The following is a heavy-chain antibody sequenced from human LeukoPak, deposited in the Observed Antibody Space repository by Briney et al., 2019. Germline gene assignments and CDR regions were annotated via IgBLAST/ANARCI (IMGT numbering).Heavy chain of an antibody. CDR3: ARNGGSWTFDH. Sequence: SETLSLTCTVSGYSISSGYYWGWIRQPPGKGLEWIGIIYHSGSTYYNPSLKSRVTISVDTSKNQFSLKLSSVTAADTAVYSCARNGGSWTFDHWGQGTLVTVSS. CDR2: IYHSGST. CDR1: GYSISSGYY. J-gene: IGHJ4*02. D-gene: IGHD3/OR15-3a*01. V-gene: IGHV4-38-2*02.